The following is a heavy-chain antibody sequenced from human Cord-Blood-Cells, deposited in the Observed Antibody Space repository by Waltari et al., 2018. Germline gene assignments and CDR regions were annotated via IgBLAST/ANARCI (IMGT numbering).Heavy chain of an antibody. CDR2: IWYDGSNK. J-gene: IGHJ4*02. CDR3: AREKADYFDY. Sequence: QVQLVESGGGVVQPGRSLRLSCAASGFTFSRSGMHWVRQAPGKGLEWVAVIWYDGSNKYYADSVKGRFTISRDNSKNTLYLQMNSLRAEDTAVYYCAREKADYFDYWGQGTLVTVSS. D-gene: IGHD6-13*01. V-gene: IGHV3-33*01. CDR1: GFTFSRSG.